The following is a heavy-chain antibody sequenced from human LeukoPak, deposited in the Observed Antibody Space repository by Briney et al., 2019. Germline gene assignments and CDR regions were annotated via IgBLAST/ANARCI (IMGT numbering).Heavy chain of an antibody. V-gene: IGHV3-30*03. D-gene: IGHD3-3*01. J-gene: IGHJ4*02. CDR1: GFIFSNHG. Sequence: GGSPRLSCAPSGFIFSNHGMHWVRQAPGKGLEWVAVISSDGSRKYYTYSVEGRFTISRDNSKNTLYLQMDSLRAEDTAVYYCARDRAWNYFDSWGQGTLVTVSS. CDR2: ISSDGSRK. CDR3: ARDRAWNYFDS.